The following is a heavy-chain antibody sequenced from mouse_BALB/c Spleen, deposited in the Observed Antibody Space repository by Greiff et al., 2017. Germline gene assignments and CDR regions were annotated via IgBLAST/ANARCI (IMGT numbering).Heavy chain of an antibody. J-gene: IGHJ2*01. CDR3: ARASPKILTTVFDY. D-gene: IGHD2-5*01. CDR2: IWAGGST. CDR1: GFSLTSYG. V-gene: IGHV2-9*02. Sequence: QVQLKESGPGLVAPSQSLSITCTVPGFSLTSYGVHWVRQPPGKGLEWLGVIWAGGSTNYNSALMSRLSISKDNSKSQVFLKMNSLQTDDTAMYYCARASPKILTTVFDYWGQGTTLTVSS.